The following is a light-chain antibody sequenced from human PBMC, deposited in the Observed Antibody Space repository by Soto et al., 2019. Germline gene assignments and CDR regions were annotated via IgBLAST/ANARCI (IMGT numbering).Light chain of an antibody. J-gene: IGKJ1*01. CDR3: QQFYNWPRT. CDR2: GAS. V-gene: IGKV3-15*01. Sequence: EIVMTQSPGTLSVSPGERATLSCRASQSVSSNLAWYQQKPGQAPRLLIYGASTRATSIPARFSGSGSETEFTLTISSLQSEDFAVYYCQQFYNWPRTFGQGTKVDIK. CDR1: QSVSSN.